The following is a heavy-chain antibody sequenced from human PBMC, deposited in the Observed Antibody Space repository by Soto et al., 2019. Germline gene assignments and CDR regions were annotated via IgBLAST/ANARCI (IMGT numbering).Heavy chain of an antibody. V-gene: IGHV3-23*01. CDR3: AKDSRCQPEGAFEI. CDR1: GFTFSRYA. Sequence: VQLLESGGGLVQPGESLRLSCAASGFTFSRYALSWVRQAPGKGLEWVSGISGGGDSTYYADSVKGRFTISRDNSNNALYLQTNSLRGDGRAVYHCAKDSRCQPEGAFEIWGQGTMVPVSS. CDR2: ISGGGDST. D-gene: IGHD2-2*01. J-gene: IGHJ3*02.